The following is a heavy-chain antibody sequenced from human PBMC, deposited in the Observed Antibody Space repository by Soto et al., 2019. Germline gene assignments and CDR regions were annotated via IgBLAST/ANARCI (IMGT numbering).Heavy chain of an antibody. Sequence: SETLSLTGTVSGGSISNYYCSWIRQPPWKGLEWIGYIYYSGITNYNPSLKSRVTISVDTSKNQFSLKLNSVTAADTAVYYCARRGCSSAGWHYYFDYWGQGTLVTVSS. V-gene: IGHV4-59*01. CDR2: IYYSGIT. D-gene: IGHD2-2*01. CDR3: ARRGCSSAGWHYYFDY. J-gene: IGHJ4*02. CDR1: GGSISNYY.